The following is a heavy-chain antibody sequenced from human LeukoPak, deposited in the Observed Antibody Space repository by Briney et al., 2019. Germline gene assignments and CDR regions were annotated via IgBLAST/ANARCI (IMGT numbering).Heavy chain of an antibody. CDR2: IDTGGSST. CDR1: GFSFSQYP. CDR3: AKVPPIRRSRLYYFDY. J-gene: IGHJ4*02. D-gene: IGHD4-23*01. V-gene: IGHV3-23*03. Sequence: GGSLRLSCAVSGFSFSQYPMDWVRQAPGKGLMWVSRIDTGGSSTYYADSVKGRFTISRDNSKNTLYLQMNSLRAEDTAVYYCAKVPPIRRSRLYYFDYWGQGTLVTVSS.